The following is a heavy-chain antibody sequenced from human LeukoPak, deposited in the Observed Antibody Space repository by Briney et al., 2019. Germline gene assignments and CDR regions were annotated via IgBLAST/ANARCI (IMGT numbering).Heavy chain of an antibody. D-gene: IGHD4-17*01. V-gene: IGHV1-18*01. Sequence: ASVKVSCKASGYTFTSYGISWVRQAPGQGLEWMGWISAYNGNTNYAQKLQGRVTMTTDTSTSTAYMELRSLRSDDTAVYYCARDPTPSTVTTKGLHFDYWGQGTLVIVSS. CDR2: ISAYNGNT. J-gene: IGHJ4*02. CDR3: ARDPTPSTVTTKGLHFDY. CDR1: GYTFTSYG.